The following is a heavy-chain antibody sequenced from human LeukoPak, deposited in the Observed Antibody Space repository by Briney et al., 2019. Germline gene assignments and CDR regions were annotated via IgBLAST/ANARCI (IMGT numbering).Heavy chain of an antibody. J-gene: IGHJ4*02. CDR3: ARDHPLPSS. Sequence: SETLSLTCTVSGGSLSNNYWSRIRQPPGKGLEWIGYIFYTGSTYYNPSLESRVTISVDTSKNQFSLTLISVTAADTAVYYCARDHPLPSSWGQGTLVTVSS. CDR2: IFYTGST. CDR1: GGSLSNNY. V-gene: IGHV4-59*01.